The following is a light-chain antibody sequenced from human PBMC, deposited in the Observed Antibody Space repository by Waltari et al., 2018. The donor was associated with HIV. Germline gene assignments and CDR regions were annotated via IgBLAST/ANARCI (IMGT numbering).Light chain of an antibody. V-gene: IGKV3-15*01. Sequence: EIVMTQSPATLSVSPGERATLSCRASQMMNGNLAWYQQKPSQAPRLLISGAATRATGTPVRFSVGRSGKEFTLTICSLQSEDCAVYFCQQYYNWPRGFTFGGATRLEI. J-gene: IGKJ5*01. CDR3: QQYYNWPRGFT. CDR2: GAA. CDR1: QMMNGN.